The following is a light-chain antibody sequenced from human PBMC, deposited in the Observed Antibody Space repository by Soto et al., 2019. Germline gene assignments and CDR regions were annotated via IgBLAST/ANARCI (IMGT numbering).Light chain of an antibody. CDR3: QQSFVSPWT. Sequence: DIEMTQSPSSLSASVGDRVTISCRSSQNIHTYLNWYQQRPGKAPNLLVYESTSLETWVSLKFSASGSGTEFTLTINCLQPEDFATYYCQQSFVSPWTFGQGTNIEI. CDR1: QNIHTY. J-gene: IGKJ1*01. CDR2: EST. V-gene: IGKV1-39*01.